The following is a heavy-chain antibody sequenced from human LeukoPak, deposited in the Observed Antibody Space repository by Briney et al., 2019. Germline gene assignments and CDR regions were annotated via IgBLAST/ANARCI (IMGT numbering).Heavy chain of an antibody. CDR1: GYSFTTYW. V-gene: IGHV5-51*01. J-gene: IGHJ6*03. D-gene: IGHD2-2*01. CDR2: IYPGDSDT. Sequence: GESLKISCQGSGYSFTTYWIVWVRQMPGKGLEWMGIIYPGDSDTRYSPSFQGQVTNSADKSISTAYLQWSGLKASDTAIYYCARHGSGTSPRFYYYYMDVWGKGTTVTVFS. CDR3: ARHGSGTSPRFYYYYMDV.